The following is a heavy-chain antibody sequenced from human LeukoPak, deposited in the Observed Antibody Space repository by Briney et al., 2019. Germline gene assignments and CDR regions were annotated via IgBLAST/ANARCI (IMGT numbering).Heavy chain of an antibody. D-gene: IGHD3-16*01. CDR2: IYHSGSI. CDR3: ARLGSGGMDV. V-gene: IGHV4-30-2*01. Sequence: SETLSLTCAVSGGSISSGGYSWSWIRQPPGKGLEWIGYIYHSGSIYYNPSLKSRVTISVDTSQSQFSLKLSSVTAADTAVYYCARLGSGGMDVWGQGTTVTVSS. CDR1: GGSISSGGYS. J-gene: IGHJ6*02.